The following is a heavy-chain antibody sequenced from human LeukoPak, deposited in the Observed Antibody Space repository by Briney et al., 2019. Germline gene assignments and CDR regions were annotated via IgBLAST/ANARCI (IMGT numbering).Heavy chain of an antibody. V-gene: IGHV4-4*02. CDR1: GGSISSSNW. D-gene: IGHD6-19*01. J-gene: IGHJ4*02. CDR3: ARDNIAVAGTDFDY. CDR2: IYHSGST. Sequence: PSETLSLTCAVSGGSISSSNWWSWVRQPPGKGLEWIGEIYHSGSTNYNPSLKSRVTISVDKSKNQFSLKLSSVTAADTAVYYCARDNIAVAGTDFDYWGQGTLVTVSS.